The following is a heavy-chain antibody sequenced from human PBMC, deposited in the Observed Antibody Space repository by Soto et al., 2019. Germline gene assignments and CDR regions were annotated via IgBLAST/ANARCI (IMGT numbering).Heavy chain of an antibody. CDR1: GGSISSTNW. J-gene: IGHJ4*02. CDR2: IYHSGST. Sequence: PSETLSLTCAVSGGSISSTNWWSWVRQPPGKGLEWIGEIYHSGSTNYNPSLKSRVTISVDKSKNQFSLNLSSVTAADTAVYYCAAICSGDCYRGDYWGQGTLVTAS. D-gene: IGHD2-21*02. V-gene: IGHV4-4*02. CDR3: AAICSGDCYRGDY.